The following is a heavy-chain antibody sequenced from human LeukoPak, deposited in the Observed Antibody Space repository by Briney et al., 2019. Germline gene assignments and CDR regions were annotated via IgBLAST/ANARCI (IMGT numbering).Heavy chain of an antibody. CDR3: ARGSLYGEGTNDY. Sequence: ASVKVSCKASGYTFTGYYMHWVRQAPGQGLEWMGWINPNSGGTNYAQKFQGRVTMTRDTSISTAYMELSSLRSEDTAVYYCARGSLYGEGTNDYWGQGTLVTVSS. D-gene: IGHD4-17*01. V-gene: IGHV1-2*02. CDR1: GYTFTGYY. J-gene: IGHJ4*02. CDR2: INPNSGGT.